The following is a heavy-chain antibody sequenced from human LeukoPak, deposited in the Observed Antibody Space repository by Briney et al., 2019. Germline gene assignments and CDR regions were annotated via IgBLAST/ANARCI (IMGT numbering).Heavy chain of an antibody. Sequence: SETLSLTCIVSGGSISSGSYYWSWIRQPAGKGLEWIGRIYTSGSINYNPSLKSRVTISVDTSKNQFSLKLSSVTAADTAVYYCARALDSGYDWEGWFDPWGQGTHVTVSS. D-gene: IGHD5-12*01. CDR3: ARALDSGYDWEGWFDP. J-gene: IGHJ5*02. CDR2: IYTSGSI. V-gene: IGHV4-61*02. CDR1: GGSISSGSYY.